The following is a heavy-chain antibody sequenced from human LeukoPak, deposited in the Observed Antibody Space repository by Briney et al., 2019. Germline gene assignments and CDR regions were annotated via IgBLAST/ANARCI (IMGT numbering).Heavy chain of an antibody. CDR3: ARDRYGDYGYFDY. CDR2: IIPIFGTA. V-gene: IGHV1-69*01. Sequence: SLKVSCKASGGTFSSYAISWVRQAPGQGLEWMGGIIPIFGTANYAQKFQGRVTITADESTSTAYMELSSLRSEDTAVYYCARDRYGDYGYFDYWGQGTLVTVSS. D-gene: IGHD4-17*01. CDR1: GGTFSSYA. J-gene: IGHJ4*02.